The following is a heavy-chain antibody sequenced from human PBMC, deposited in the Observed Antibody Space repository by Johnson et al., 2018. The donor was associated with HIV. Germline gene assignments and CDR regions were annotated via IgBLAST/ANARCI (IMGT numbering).Heavy chain of an antibody. CDR1: GFTFSSNA. V-gene: IGHV3-30*11. CDR2: ISYDGSNK. CDR3: ARASVTDDAFDI. D-gene: IGHD2-21*02. J-gene: IGHJ3*02. Sequence: QVQLVESGGGVVQPGGSLRLSCAASGFTFSSNAMHWVRQAPGKGLEWVAVISYDGSNKNYADSVKGRFTISRDNSKNTLYLQMNSLRADDTAVYYCARASVTDDAFDIWGQGTIVTVSS.